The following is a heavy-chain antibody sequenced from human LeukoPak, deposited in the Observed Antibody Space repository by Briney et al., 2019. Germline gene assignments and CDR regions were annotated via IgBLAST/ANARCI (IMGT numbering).Heavy chain of an antibody. V-gene: IGHV3-7*01. CDR3: AKAGSGYTYALFDY. CDR1: GFSLSRHW. CDR2: IKKDGSNK. Sequence: GGSLRLSCAASGFSLSRHWMSWVRQAPGKGLEWVANIKKDGSNKNYVDSVKGRFTISRDNAKNSLFLQMNSLRAEDTAVYYCAKAGSGYTYALFDYWGQGTLVTVSS. D-gene: IGHD5-12*01. J-gene: IGHJ4*02.